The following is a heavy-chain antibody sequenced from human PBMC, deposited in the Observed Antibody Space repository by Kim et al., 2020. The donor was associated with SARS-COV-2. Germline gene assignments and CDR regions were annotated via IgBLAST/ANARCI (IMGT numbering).Heavy chain of an antibody. D-gene: IGHD3-10*01. Sequence: SETLSLTCTVSGGSISSYSWSLIRQPPGKGLEWIGYLSYRGSTNYDPSLKSRVTISVDTSKNQFSLKLSSVTAADTAVYYCARHGGESMVRGILGAFDIWGQGIMVIVSS. CDR1: GGSISSYS. V-gene: IGHV4-59*08. CDR3: ARHGGESMVRGILGAFDI. CDR2: LSYRGST. J-gene: IGHJ3*02.